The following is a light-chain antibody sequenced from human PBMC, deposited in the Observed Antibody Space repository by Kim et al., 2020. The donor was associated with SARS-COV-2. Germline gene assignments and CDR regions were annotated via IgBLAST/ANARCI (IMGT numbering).Light chain of an antibody. CDR3: QQYKTLYS. CDR1: QSINNW. J-gene: IGKJ2*03. V-gene: IGKV1-5*01. Sequence: LSASIGDRVIITCRASQSINNWLAWYQQKPGKAPKLLIYDASTLESGAPSRFSGSGSGTEFTLTISSLQPDDFATYHCQQYKTLYSFGQGTKLEI. CDR2: DAS.